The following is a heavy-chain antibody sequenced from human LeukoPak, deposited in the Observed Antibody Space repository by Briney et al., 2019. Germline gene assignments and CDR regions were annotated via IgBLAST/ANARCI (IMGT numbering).Heavy chain of an antibody. J-gene: IGHJ4*02. D-gene: IGHD3-22*01. Sequence: PSGTLSLTCAASGFTISDYYWSWIRQPPGKGLEWIGYTSTSGSTFYNPSLTSRVTISVDTSNNYFSLRLSSVTAADTAVYDCARRHYDSSGFYYYFDYWGQGTLVTVSS. CDR2: TSTSGST. V-gene: IGHV4-4*09. CDR1: GFTISDYY. CDR3: ARRHYDSSGFYYYFDY.